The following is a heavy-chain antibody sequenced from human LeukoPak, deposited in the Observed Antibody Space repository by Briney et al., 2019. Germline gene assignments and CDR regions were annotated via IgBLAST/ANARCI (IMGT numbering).Heavy chain of an antibody. V-gene: IGHV2-5*02. D-gene: IGHD1-26*01. J-gene: IGHJ4*02. Sequence: SGPTLVKPTQTLTLTCSFSGFSLSTRGEGVGWIRQPPGKALEWLALIYWDDDRRYSPSLKGRLTITKDTSKNQVVLTMTNMDPVDTATYYCAHRGDQTQFDSWGQGTLVTVSS. CDR1: GFSLSTRGEG. CDR2: IYWDDDR. CDR3: AHRGDQTQFDS.